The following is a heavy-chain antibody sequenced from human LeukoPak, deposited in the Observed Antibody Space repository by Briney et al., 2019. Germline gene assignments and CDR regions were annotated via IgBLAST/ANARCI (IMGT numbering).Heavy chain of an antibody. CDR3: ARDSDSRSGSYPFDY. CDR2: ISSSGSII. CDR1: GFTFSYYE. Sequence: GGSLRLSCAASGFTFSYYEMNWVRQAPGKGLEWVSCISSSGSIIYYADSVKGRFTISRDNAKNSLYLQMNSLRAEDTAVYYCARDSDSRSGSYPFDYWGQGTLVTVSS. D-gene: IGHD1-26*01. J-gene: IGHJ4*02. V-gene: IGHV3-48*03.